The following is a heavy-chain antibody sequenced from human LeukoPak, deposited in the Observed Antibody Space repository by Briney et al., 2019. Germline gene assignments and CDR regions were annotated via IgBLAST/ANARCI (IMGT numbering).Heavy chain of an antibody. J-gene: IGHJ4*02. Sequence: SVKVSCKASGGTFSSYTISWVRQAPGQGLEWMGRIIPILGIANYAQKFQGRVTITADKSTSTAYMELSSLRSEDTAVYYCARDQGWFGELFQPLDYWGQGTLVTVSS. CDR3: ARDQGWFGELFQPLDY. CDR2: IIPILGIA. D-gene: IGHD3-10*01. V-gene: IGHV1-69*04. CDR1: GGTFSSYT.